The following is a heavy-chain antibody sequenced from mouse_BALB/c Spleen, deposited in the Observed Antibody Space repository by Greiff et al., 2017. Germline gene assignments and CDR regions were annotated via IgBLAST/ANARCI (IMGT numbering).Heavy chain of an antibody. V-gene: IGHV3-2*02. J-gene: IGHJ4*01. CDR3: AVMGYDGYSWFAY. CDR2: ISYSGST. Sequence: EVQLVESGPGLVKPSQSLSLTCTVTGYSITSAYAWNWIRQFPGNKLEWMGYISYSGSTSYNPSLKSRISITRDTSKNQFFLQLNSVTTEDTATYYCAVMGYDGYSWFAYWGQGTSVTVSS. CDR1: GYSITSAYA. D-gene: IGHD2-3*01.